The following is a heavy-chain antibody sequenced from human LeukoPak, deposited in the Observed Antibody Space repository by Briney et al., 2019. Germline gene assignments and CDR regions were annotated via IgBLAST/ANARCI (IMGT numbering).Heavy chain of an antibody. CDR2: IYYSGST. CDR3: ARVKGMDDILTGLDP. CDR1: GGSISSGGYY. V-gene: IGHV4-31*03. J-gene: IGHJ5*02. Sequence: SETLSLTCTVSGGSISSGGYYWSWIRQHPGKGLEWIGYIYYSGSTYYSPSLKSRVTISVDTSKNQFSLKLSSVTAADTAVYYCARVKGMDDILTGLDPWGQGTLVTVSS. D-gene: IGHD3-9*01.